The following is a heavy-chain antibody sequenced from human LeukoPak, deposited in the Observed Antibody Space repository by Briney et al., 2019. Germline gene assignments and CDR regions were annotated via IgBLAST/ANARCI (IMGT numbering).Heavy chain of an antibody. CDR2: ISTSGGGI. CDR3: ARDGFDFYDSSGYYYFDS. CDR1: GFTFSNYA. Sequence: GGSLRLSCAASGFTFSNYAMSWVCQAPGKGLEWVSGISTSGGGIYYADSVKGRFTISRDNSMNTLYLQMYSLRADDTAVYYCARDGFDFYDSSGYYYFDSWGQGTLVTVSS. V-gene: IGHV3-23*01. D-gene: IGHD3-22*01. J-gene: IGHJ4*02.